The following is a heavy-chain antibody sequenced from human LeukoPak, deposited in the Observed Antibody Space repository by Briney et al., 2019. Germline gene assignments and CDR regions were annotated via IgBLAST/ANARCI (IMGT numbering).Heavy chain of an antibody. CDR3: ARGINDEYFQS. J-gene: IGHJ1*01. Sequence: GESLKISCKGSGYSFTSYWIGWVRQMPGKGLEWMGIIYPADSDTRYNPSFQGHVTISADRSASTAYLQWHSLKASDTAIYYCARGINDEYFQSWGQGTLVTVSS. D-gene: IGHD2/OR15-2a*01. V-gene: IGHV5-51*01. CDR2: IYPADSDT. CDR1: GYSFTSYW.